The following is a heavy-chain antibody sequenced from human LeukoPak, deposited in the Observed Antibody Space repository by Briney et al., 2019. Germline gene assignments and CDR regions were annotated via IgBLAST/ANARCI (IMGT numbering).Heavy chain of an antibody. CDR3: AVESGSYFDY. CDR1: GYTFTSCG. CDR2: VSAYNGNT. V-gene: IGHV1-18*01. Sequence: ASVKVSCKASGYTFTSCGISWVRQAPGQGLEWMGWVSAYNGNTNYAQKLQGRVTMTTDTSTSTAYMELRSLRSDDTAVYYCAVESGSYFDYWGQGTLVTVSS. D-gene: IGHD1-26*01. J-gene: IGHJ4*02.